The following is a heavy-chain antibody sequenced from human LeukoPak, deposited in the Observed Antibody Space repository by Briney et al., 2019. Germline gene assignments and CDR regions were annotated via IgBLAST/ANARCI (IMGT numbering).Heavy chain of an antibody. J-gene: IGHJ4*02. CDR2: INPNSGGT. D-gene: IGHD2-15*01. CDR3: ARDTCSGGSCYFHN. CDR1: GYTFTGYY. Sequence: ASVKVSCKASGYTFTGYYMHWVRQAPGQGLEWMGWINPNSGGTNYAQKFQGRVTMTRDTSISTAYMELSRLRSDDTAVYYCARDTCSGGSCYFHNWGQGTLVTVSS. V-gene: IGHV1-2*02.